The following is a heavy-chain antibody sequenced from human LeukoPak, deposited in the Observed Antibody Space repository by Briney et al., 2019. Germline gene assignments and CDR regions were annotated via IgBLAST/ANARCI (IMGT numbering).Heavy chain of an antibody. V-gene: IGHV1-69*13. D-gene: IGHD5-24*01. CDR1: GGTFSSYA. CDR2: IIPIFGTA. Sequence: GASVKVSCKASGGTFSSYAISWVRQAPGQGLEWMGGIIPIFGTANYAQKFQGRVTITADESTSTAYMELSSLRSEDTAVYYCARSVGWFSEGNLATSNSFDYWGQGTLVTVSS. J-gene: IGHJ4*02. CDR3: ARSVGWFSEGNLATSNSFDY.